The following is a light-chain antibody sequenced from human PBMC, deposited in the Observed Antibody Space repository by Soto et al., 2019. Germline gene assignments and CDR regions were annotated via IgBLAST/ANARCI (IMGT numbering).Light chain of an antibody. CDR1: QSVRIL. J-gene: IGKJ1*01. CDR2: GAY. CDR3: QQYGSSTWT. Sequence: EIVFTQSPATLSVSPGERATLSCSAGQSVRILLAWYQQKPGQAPRILIYGAYSRETGIRDRFSGSGSGTEFTLTISRLEPEDFAVYYCQQYGSSTWTFGQGTKVDIK. V-gene: IGKV3-20*01.